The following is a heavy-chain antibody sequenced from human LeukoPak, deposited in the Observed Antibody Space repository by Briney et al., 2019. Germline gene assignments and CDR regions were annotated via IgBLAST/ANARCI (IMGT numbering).Heavy chain of an antibody. CDR2: IYHSGST. V-gene: IGHV4-38-2*02. CDR1: GYSISSGYY. D-gene: IGHD3-10*01. CDR3: ERGAYGSGSPTLLEPAY. Sequence: SETLSLTCTVSGYSISSGYYWGWIRQPPGKGLEWIGSIYHSGSTYYNPSLKSRVTISVDTSKNQFSLKLSSVTAADTAVYYCERGAYGSGSPTLLEPAYWGQGTLVTVSS. J-gene: IGHJ4*02.